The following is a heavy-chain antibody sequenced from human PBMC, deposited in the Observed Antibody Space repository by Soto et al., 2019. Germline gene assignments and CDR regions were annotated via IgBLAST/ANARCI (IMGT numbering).Heavy chain of an antibody. Sequence: EVQVVETGGDLVQPGGSLRLSCVASGFTVSTNYMTWVRQAPGKGLEWVSVIYTSGRTYYTDSVKGRFTISRDNSKNTLYLQMNSLRAEDTAIYYCARADYYHSSGYFCGLDLWGQGTLVTVSS. CDR1: GFTVSTNY. V-gene: IGHV3-53*02. CDR2: IYTSGRT. D-gene: IGHD3-22*01. CDR3: ARADYYHSSGYFCGLDL. J-gene: IGHJ5*02.